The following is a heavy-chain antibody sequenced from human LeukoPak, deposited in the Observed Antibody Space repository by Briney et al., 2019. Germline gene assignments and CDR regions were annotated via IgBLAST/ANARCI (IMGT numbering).Heavy chain of an antibody. CDR2: INWNGGST. J-gene: IGHJ3*02. V-gene: IGHV3-20*04. D-gene: IGHD3-22*01. Sequence: GGSLRLSCAASGFTFDDYGMSWVRQAPGKGLEWVSGINWNGGSTGYADSVKGRFTISRDNAKNSLYLQMNSLRAEDTASYYCARDHTYYYDSSGFAQRAFDIWGQGTMVTVSS. CDR1: GFTFDDYG. CDR3: ARDHTYYYDSSGFAQRAFDI.